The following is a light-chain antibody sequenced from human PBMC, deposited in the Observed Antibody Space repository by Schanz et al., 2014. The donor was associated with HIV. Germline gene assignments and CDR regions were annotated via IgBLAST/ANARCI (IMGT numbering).Light chain of an antibody. V-gene: IGLV2-14*03. Sequence: QSALTQPASVSGSPGQSITISCTGVSSDVGGHNYVSWYQQHPGRAPQLMIYDVTYRPSGVSDRFSASKSGNTASLTVSGLQAEDEAYYHCSSYAGNNNLLFGGGTQLTVL. CDR1: SSDVGGHNY. CDR2: DVT. CDR3: SSYAGNNNLL. J-gene: IGLJ3*02.